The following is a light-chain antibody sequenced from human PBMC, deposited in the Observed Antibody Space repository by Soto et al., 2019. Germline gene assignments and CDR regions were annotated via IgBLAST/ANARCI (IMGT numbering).Light chain of an antibody. J-gene: IGLJ2*01. V-gene: IGLV1-44*01. CDR3: AVWDDSLDGVV. CDR1: SSNIGSNT. Sequence: QAVVTQPPSASGTPGQRVTISCSGSSSNIGSNTVNWYQQLPGTAPKLLIYSNDQRSSGVPDRFSGSKSGTSASLAISGLQSEDEADYYCAVWDDSLDGVVFGGGTKLTVL. CDR2: SND.